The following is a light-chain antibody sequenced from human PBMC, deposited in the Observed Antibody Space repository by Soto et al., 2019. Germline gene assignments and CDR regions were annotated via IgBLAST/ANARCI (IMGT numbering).Light chain of an antibody. V-gene: IGLV2-11*01. CDR1: SSDVGDYTY. J-gene: IGLJ3*02. CDR3: CSYAGSYTWV. Sequence: QSALTQPRSVSGSPGQSVTISCTGTSSDVGDYTYVSWNQHHPGKAPKLIIYDVDKRPSGVPDRFSGSKSGNTASLTISGLRAEDEADYYCCSYAGSYTWVFGGGTKLTVL. CDR2: DVD.